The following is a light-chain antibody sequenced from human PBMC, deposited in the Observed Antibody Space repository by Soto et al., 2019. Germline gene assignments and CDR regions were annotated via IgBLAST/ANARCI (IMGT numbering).Light chain of an antibody. CDR3: QQYNNWPTWT. V-gene: IGKV3D-15*01. J-gene: IGKJ1*01. CDR1: QTVNNN. CDR2: DAS. Sequence: EIVMTQSPTAMSVSPGERVTLSCKASQTVNNNLAWYQQKPGQAPRLLIYDASTRATGIPARFSGSGSGTDFTLTISSLQSEDFAVYYCQQYNNWPTWTFCSGTNVDIK.